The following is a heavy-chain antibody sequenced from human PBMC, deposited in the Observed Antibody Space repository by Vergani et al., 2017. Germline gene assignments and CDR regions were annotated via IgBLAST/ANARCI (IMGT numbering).Heavy chain of an antibody. V-gene: IGHV2-5*01. Sequence: ITLKESGPTLVKPTQTLTLTCTVSGFSVSSSGVGVAWIRQPPGKALECLAIIYWNDDKRYSPSLMGRLTIAKDTSRNQVVLTMTNMDPVDTATYYCAHXDVFDDNYEYFDYWGPGTLVTVSS. D-gene: IGHD4-11*01. CDR1: GFSVSSSGVG. CDR3: AHXDVFDDNYEYFDY. J-gene: IGHJ4*02. CDR2: IYWNDDK.